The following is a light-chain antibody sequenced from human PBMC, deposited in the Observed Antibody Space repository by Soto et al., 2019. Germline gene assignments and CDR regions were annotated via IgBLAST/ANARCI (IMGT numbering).Light chain of an antibody. Sequence: QSVLTQPPSASGTPGQRVTISCSGSTSNIGSNYVYWYQQLPGTAPKLLIYRYNQRPSGVPDRFSGSKSGTSASLAISGLRSEDGADYYCAAWDDSQIVVFGGGTKLTVL. CDR3: AAWDDSQIVV. CDR1: TSNIGSNY. V-gene: IGLV1-47*01. CDR2: RYN. J-gene: IGLJ2*01.